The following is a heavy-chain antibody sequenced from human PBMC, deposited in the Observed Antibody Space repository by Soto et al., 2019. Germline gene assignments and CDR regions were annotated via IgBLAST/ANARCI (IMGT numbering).Heavy chain of an antibody. Sequence: GSLRLSCAASGFTFSNYDMHWVRQAPGKGLEWVAVISYDGSNKYYADSVKGRFTISRDNSKNTLYLEMNSLRAEDTAVYYCASKRIDDFDYWGQGTLVTVSS. J-gene: IGHJ4*02. CDR3: ASKRIDDFDY. CDR1: GFTFSNYD. D-gene: IGHD2-15*01. CDR2: ISYDGSNK. V-gene: IGHV3-30*03.